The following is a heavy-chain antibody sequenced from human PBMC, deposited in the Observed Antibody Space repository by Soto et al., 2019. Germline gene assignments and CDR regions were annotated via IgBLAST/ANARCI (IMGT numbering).Heavy chain of an antibody. CDR1: GGSISSGGYY. CDR2: IYYSGST. D-gene: IGHD3-10*01. J-gene: IGHJ6*02. V-gene: IGHV4-31*03. CDR3: ARDHYYGSGSHSYGMDV. Sequence: SETLSLTCTVSGGSISSGGYYWSWIRQHPGKGLEWIGYIYYSGSTYYNPSLKSRVTISVDTSKNQFSLKLSSVTAADTAVYYCARDHYYGSGSHSYGMDVWGQGTTVTVSS.